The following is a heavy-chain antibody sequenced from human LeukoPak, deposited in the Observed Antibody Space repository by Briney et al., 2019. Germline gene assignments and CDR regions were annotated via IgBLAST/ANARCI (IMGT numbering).Heavy chain of an antibody. V-gene: IGHV4-39*02. D-gene: IGHD5-24*01. J-gene: IGHJ4*02. Sequence: PSETLSLTCSVSGGSISSHNHHWDWIRQPPGNGLEWIGSIHHSGATYSNPPLRSRLTLSVDMSKNHFSLNLSSVTAADTAVYYCARRDNSFDSWGPGTLVTVSS. CDR2: IHHSGAT. CDR3: ARRDNSFDS. CDR1: GGSISSHNHH.